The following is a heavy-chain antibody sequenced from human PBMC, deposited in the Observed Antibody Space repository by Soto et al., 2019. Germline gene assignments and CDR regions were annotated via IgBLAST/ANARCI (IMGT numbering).Heavy chain of an antibody. D-gene: IGHD2-21*02. J-gene: IGHJ4*01. V-gene: IGHV4-61*03. CDR1: GGYVRSRRYP. CDR2: IYSNGRT. CDR3: PRGGASCRVDCSPHYLNY. Sequence: SETLARTFHVSGGYVRSRRYPWSWIRQPPGKVLEWLGYIYSNGRTNYNPSLKSRVNLSEDTSKNHFSMKLNAVTAADTAVYTCPRGGASCRVDCSPHYLNYWSHGTLVTF.